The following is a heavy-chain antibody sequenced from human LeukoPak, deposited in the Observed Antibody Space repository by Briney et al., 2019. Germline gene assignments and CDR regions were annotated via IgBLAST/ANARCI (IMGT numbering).Heavy chain of an antibody. Sequence: GGSLRLSCVASGFTFSDYWMTWVRQAPGTGLEWVANIKQDGNEKYYVDSVKGRFTISRDNAKNSLYLQMDNLRAEDTAVYYCARPKNRENYWRAFDIWGQGTMVTVSS. J-gene: IGHJ3*02. CDR2: IKQDGNEK. CDR3: ARPKNRENYWRAFDI. V-gene: IGHV3-7*03. D-gene: IGHD1-7*01. CDR1: GFTFSDYW.